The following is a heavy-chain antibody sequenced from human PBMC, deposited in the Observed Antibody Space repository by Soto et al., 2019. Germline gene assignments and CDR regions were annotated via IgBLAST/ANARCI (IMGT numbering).Heavy chain of an antibody. CDR2: ISAYNGNT. Sequence: QVQLVQSGAEVKKPGASVKVSCKTSGYTFTSYGISWVRQAPEQGLEWMGWISAYNGNTNYAQKLQGRVTMTTDTSTTTAYMELRSLRSDDTAVYYCARDFGTAVAATTPSGYWGQGTLVTVSS. V-gene: IGHV1-18*01. D-gene: IGHD6-19*01. J-gene: IGHJ4*02. CDR3: ARDFGTAVAATTPSGY. CDR1: GYTFTSYG.